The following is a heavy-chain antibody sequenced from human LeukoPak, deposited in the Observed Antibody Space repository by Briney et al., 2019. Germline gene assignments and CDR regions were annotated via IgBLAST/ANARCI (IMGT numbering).Heavy chain of an antibody. J-gene: IGHJ1*01. CDR3: AREGAAAGTA. Sequence: SETLSLTCTVSGGSIGSGTHYYNWIRQHPGKGLEWIGYIYHTGITSYNPSLKGRVIMSVDTSMNQVFLRLSSLTAADTAVYYCAREGAAAGTARGQGTLVTVSS. D-gene: IGHD6-13*01. CDR2: IYHTGIT. CDR1: GGSIGSGTHY. V-gene: IGHV4-31*03.